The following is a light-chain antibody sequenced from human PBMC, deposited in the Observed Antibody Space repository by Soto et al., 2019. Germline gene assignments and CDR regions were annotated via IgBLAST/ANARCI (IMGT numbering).Light chain of an antibody. CDR2: DDT. Sequence: QSVLTQPRSVSGSPGQSVTISCTGSNSDIGGHNYVSWYQQHPGKAPKLMIHDDTERPPGVPDRFSGSKSGTAASLTISGLQAEDEADYYCCSYTGTRTWGYVFGTGTKVTVL. V-gene: IGLV2-11*01. CDR1: NSDIGGHNY. J-gene: IGLJ1*01. CDR3: CSYTGTRTWGYV.